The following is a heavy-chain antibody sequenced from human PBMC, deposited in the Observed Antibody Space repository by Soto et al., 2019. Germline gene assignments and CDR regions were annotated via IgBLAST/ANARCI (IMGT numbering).Heavy chain of an antibody. D-gene: IGHD3-16*01. CDR2: ITGNGGST. J-gene: IGHJ6*02. CDR1: GFTFSNYA. CDR3: AMVDNYVTPTAQDV. Sequence: PGGSLRLSCAASGFTFSNYAMDWVRQPPGKGLEWVSVITGNGGSTYYTDSVKGRFTFSRDNSKNTLYLQMNSLRAEDTAVYYCAMVDNYVTPTAQDVWGQGTTVTVSS. V-gene: IGHV3-23*01.